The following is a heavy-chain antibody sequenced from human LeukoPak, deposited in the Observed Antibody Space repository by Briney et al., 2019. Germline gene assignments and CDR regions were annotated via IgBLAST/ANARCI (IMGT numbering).Heavy chain of an antibody. V-gene: IGHV3-11*01. CDR1: GFTFSDYY. CDR3: TTSWYDYVWGSYRYQESRPEYYFDY. J-gene: IGHJ4*02. CDR2: ISSSGSTI. Sequence: AGGSLRLSCAASGFTFSDYYMSWIRQAPGKGLEWVSYISSSGSTIYYADSVKGRFTISRDNAKNSLYLQMNSLRAEDTAVYYCTTSWYDYVWGSYRYQESRPEYYFDYWGQGTLVTVSS. D-gene: IGHD3-16*02.